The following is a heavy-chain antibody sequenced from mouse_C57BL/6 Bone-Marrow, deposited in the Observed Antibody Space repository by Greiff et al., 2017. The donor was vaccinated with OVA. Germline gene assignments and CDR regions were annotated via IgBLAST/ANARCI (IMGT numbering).Heavy chain of an antibody. CDR2: IDPSDSYT. J-gene: IGHJ1*03. Sequence: QVQLKQPGAELVKPGASVKLSCKASGYTFTSYWMQWVKQRPGQGLEWIGEIDPSDSYTNYNQKFKGKATLTVDTSSSTAYMQLSSLTSEDSAVYYGAREGAYDGYYWYFDVWGRGTTVTVSA. CDR1: GYTFTSYW. V-gene: IGHV1-50*01. CDR3: AREGAYDGYYWYFDV. D-gene: IGHD2-3*01.